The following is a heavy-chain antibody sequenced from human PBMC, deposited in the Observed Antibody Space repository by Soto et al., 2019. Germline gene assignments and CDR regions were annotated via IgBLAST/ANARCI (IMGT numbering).Heavy chain of an antibody. CDR1: GGSISSGGYY. D-gene: IGHD4-17*01. Sequence: SETLSLTCTVAGGSISSGGYYWSWILQHPLKGLEWIGYIYYSGSTYYNPSLKSRVTISVDTSKNQFALKLSSVTAADTAVYYCAREPIYDYDGNDTGDYWGKGTLVTVSS. J-gene: IGHJ4*02. CDR3: AREPIYDYDGNDTGDY. V-gene: IGHV4-31*03. CDR2: IYYSGST.